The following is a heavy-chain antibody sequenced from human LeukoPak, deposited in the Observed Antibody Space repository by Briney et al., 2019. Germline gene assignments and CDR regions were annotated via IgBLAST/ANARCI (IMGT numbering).Heavy chain of an antibody. CDR2: INPNRGGA. Sequence: EASVKVSCKASGYTFTGYYIHWVRQAPGQGLEWMGWINPNRGGANYAQKIQGRVTMTRDTSRNTAYMELSRLRSDDTAVYYCARIYRSSWFDYWGPGTLVTVSS. CDR3: ARIYRSSWFDY. V-gene: IGHV1-2*02. CDR1: GYTFTGYY. J-gene: IGHJ4*02. D-gene: IGHD6-13*01.